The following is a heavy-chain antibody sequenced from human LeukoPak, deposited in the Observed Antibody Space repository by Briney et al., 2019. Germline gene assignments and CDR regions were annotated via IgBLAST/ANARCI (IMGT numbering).Heavy chain of an antibody. CDR3: ARNRGYSSSPAYYFDY. CDR2: ISAYNGNT. CDR1: GYTFTTFG. J-gene: IGHJ4*02. Sequence: GASVKVSCKASGYTFTTFGLSWVRQAPGQGLEWMGWISAYNGNTNYAQKFQGRVTMTTDTSTSTAYMELRSLRSDDTAVYYCARNRGYSSSPAYYFDYWGQGTLVTVSS. D-gene: IGHD6-13*01. V-gene: IGHV1-18*01.